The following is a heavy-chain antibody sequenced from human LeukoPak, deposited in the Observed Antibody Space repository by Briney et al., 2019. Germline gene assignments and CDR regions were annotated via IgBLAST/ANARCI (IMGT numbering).Heavy chain of an antibody. CDR2: IGGRDGLT. Sequence: PGGSLRLSCAASGFTFSSYAMHWVRQAPGKGLEWVSAIGGRDGLTYYANSVKGRFTISRDNSKNTLWLQMTSLRDEDTAVYYCAKDGHPRGNYYGMGVWGQGTTVIVSS. CDR3: AKDGHPRGNYYGMGV. V-gene: IGHV3-23*01. J-gene: IGHJ6*02. CDR1: GFTFSSYA. D-gene: IGHD3-10*01.